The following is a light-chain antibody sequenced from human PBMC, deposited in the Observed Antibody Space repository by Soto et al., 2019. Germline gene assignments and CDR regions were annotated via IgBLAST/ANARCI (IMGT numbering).Light chain of an antibody. Sequence: QSALTQPTSVSGSPGQSITISCTGVSSDIGGYNHVSWYQQHPGKVPRLIIYDVDNRPSGVSNRFSGSQSGNMASLTISGLQSEDEADYYCCAYTARTTLSWVFGGGTKLTVL. J-gene: IGLJ3*02. V-gene: IGLV2-14*03. CDR1: SSDIGGYNH. CDR3: CAYTARTTLSWV. CDR2: DVD.